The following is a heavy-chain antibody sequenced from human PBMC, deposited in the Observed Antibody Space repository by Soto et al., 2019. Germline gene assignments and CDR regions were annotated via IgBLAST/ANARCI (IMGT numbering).Heavy chain of an antibody. D-gene: IGHD3-3*01. J-gene: IGHJ6*02. CDR3: ARHAPYDFWKGYGMDV. V-gene: IGHV4-39*01. CDR1: GGSISSSSYY. Sequence: LSLTCTVSGGSISSSSYYWGWIRQPPGKGLEWIGSIYYSGSTYYNPSLKSRVTISVDTSKNQFSLKLSSVTAADTAVYYCARHAPYDFWKGYGMDVWGQGTTVTVSS. CDR2: IYYSGST.